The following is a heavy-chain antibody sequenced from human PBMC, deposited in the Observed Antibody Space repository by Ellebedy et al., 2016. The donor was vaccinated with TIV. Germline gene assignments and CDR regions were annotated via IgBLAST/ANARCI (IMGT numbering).Heavy chain of an antibody. CDR3: ARENYGAVGWFDP. J-gene: IGHJ5*02. Sequence: AASVKVSCKASGYNFIHSGMQWVRQAPGQRLEWMGWINGGTGETKYSQKFHDRVTFTRDTSENTAYMEITSLRSEDTAVYFCARENYGAVGWFDPWGQGTLVTVSP. V-gene: IGHV1-3*01. CDR1: GYNFIHSG. CDR2: INGGTGET. D-gene: IGHD4-17*01.